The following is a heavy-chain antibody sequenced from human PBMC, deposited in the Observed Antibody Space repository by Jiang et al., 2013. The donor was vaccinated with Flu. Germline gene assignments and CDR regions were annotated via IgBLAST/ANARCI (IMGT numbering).Heavy chain of an antibody. CDR1: GFSFSSYW. D-gene: IGHD3-16*01. J-gene: IGHJ4*02. Sequence: EVQLVESGGDLVQPGGFLRLSCAASGFSFSSYWMHWVRQAPGKGLVWVSRANENGRVTNYADSVEGRFTISRDNARNTLYLQMSSLRAEDSGVYYCARDLGGRGAYWGQGTLVTGLL. CDR3: ARDLGGRGAY. CDR2: ANENGRVT. V-gene: IGHV3-74*01.